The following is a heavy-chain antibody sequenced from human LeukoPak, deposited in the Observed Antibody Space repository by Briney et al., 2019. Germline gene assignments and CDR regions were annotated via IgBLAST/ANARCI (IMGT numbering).Heavy chain of an antibody. CDR1: GGSISSYY. Sequence: SETLSLTCTVSGGSISSYYWSWIRQPAGKGLEWIGRIYTSGSTNYNPSLKSRVTISVDTSKNQFSLKLTSVTAADTAVYYCARHDGGGGKPKLVDYWGQGTLVTVSS. V-gene: IGHV4-4*07. D-gene: IGHD4-23*01. CDR2: IYTSGST. J-gene: IGHJ4*02. CDR3: ARHDGGGGKPKLVDY.